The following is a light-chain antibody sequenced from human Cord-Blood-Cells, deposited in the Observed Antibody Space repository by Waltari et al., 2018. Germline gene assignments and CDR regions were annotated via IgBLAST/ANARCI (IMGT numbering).Light chain of an antibody. V-gene: IGKV3-11*01. CDR3: EQRSNWPHT. CDR1: QSVSSY. J-gene: IGKJ2*01. CDR2: EAS. Sequence: EIVLTQSPATLSLSPGERATLSCRASQSVSSYLAWYQQKPGQAPRLLSYEASNRATGIPARFSGRGSGTEFTLTISKLEPEDFAVYYCEQRSNWPHTFGQGTKLEIK.